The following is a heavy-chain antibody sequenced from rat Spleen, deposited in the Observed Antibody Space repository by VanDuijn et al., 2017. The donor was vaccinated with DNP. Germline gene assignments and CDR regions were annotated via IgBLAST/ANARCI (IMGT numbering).Heavy chain of an antibody. D-gene: IGHD1-7*01. CDR2: INPDGGTT. CDR1: GFSFGDYY. V-gene: IGHV5-20*01. J-gene: IGHJ3*01. Sequence: EVQLVESGGGLVQPGRSLKLSCVASGFSFGDYYMSWVRQAPTKGLEWVASINPDGGTTYYRDSVNGRFTISRDNSESSLFLQMDSLRSEDTATYYCATSSYYGYDYGFAYWGQGTLVTVSS. CDR3: ATSSYYGYDYGFAY.